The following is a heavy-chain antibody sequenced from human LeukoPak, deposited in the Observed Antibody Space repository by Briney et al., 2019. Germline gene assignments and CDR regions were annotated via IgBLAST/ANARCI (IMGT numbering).Heavy chain of an antibody. Sequence: PGGSLRLSCTASGFTFGDYAMSWVRQAPGKGLEWVSAISGSGGSTYYADSVKGRFTISRDNSKNTLYLQMNSLRAEDTAVYYCAKDLDYDFWSGYWAFDYWGQGTLVTVSS. J-gene: IGHJ4*02. V-gene: IGHV3-23*01. CDR1: GFTFGDYA. D-gene: IGHD3-3*01. CDR2: ISGSGGST. CDR3: AKDLDYDFWSGYWAFDY.